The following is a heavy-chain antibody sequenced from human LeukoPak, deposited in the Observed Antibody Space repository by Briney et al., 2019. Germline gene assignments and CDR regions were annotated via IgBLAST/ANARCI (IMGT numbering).Heavy chain of an antibody. CDR2: IIPILGIA. CDR1: GGTFSSYA. V-gene: IGHV1-69*04. J-gene: IGHJ4*02. Sequence: LVKVSCKASGGTFSSYAISWVRQAPGQGLEWMGRIIPILGIANYAQKFQARVTITADKSTSTAYMELSSLRSEDTAVYYCARGLGIGKDYWGQGTLVTVSS. D-gene: IGHD1-26*01. CDR3: ARGLGIGKDY.